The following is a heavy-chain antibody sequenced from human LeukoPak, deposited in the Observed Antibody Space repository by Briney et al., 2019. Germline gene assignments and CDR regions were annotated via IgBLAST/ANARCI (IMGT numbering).Heavy chain of an antibody. D-gene: IGHD6-13*01. CDR1: GYTFTSYD. V-gene: IGHV1-8*01. CDR2: MNPNSGNT. J-gene: IGHJ4*02. CDR3: ARGPQQLGFDY. Sequence: ASVKVSCKASGYTFTSYDINCVRQATGQGLEWMGWMNPNSGNTGFAQKFQGRVTMARNTSVSTAYMELSSLRSEDTALYYCARGPQQLGFDYWGQGTLVTVSS.